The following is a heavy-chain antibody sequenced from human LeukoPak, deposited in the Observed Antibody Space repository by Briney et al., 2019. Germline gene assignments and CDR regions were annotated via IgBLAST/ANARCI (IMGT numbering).Heavy chain of an antibody. CDR3: ARLALGGWFDP. J-gene: IGHJ5*02. V-gene: IGHV4-59*08. D-gene: IGHD3-10*01. CDR2: IYYSGST. CDR1: GGSISSYY. Sequence: PSETLSLTCTVSGGSISSYYWSWIRQPPGKGLEWIGYIYYSGSTNYNPYLKSRVTISVDTSKNQFSLKLSSVTAADTAVYYCARLALGGWFDPWGQGTLVTVSS.